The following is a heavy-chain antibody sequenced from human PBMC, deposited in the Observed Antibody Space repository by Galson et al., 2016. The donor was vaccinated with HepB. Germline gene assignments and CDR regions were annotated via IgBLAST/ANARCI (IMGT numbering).Heavy chain of an antibody. D-gene: IGHD3-22*01. CDR2: IKPDGSEK. V-gene: IGHV3-7*03. Sequence: SLRLSCAASRFSFSNYAMHWVRQAPGKGLEWVANIKPDGSEKYYVDSPKGRFTISRDNAKNSLYLQMSSLRAEDTAVYYCALYYYDSSGFVEYFQQWGQGTRVTVSS. J-gene: IGHJ1*01. CDR3: ALYYYDSSGFVEYFQQ. CDR1: RFSFSNYA.